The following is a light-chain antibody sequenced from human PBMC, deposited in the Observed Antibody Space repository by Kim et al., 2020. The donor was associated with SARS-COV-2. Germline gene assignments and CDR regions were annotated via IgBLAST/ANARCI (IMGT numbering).Light chain of an antibody. Sequence: QSVLTQPPSASGTPGQRVTISCSGGNIGDNFVYWYQQFPGTAPKLLIYRDNQRPSGVPDRFSGSKSGTSASLAISGLRSEDDAKYYCAAWDDSLSGHWLFGEGTQLTIL. V-gene: IGLV1-47*01. CDR1: NIGDNF. CDR2: RDN. J-gene: IGLJ3*02. CDR3: AAWDDSLSGHWL.